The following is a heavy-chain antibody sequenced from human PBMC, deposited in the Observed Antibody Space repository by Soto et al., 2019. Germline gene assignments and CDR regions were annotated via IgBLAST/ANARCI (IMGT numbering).Heavy chain of an antibody. J-gene: IGHJ4*02. D-gene: IGHD2-8*02. CDR2: IIAGNGNT. Sequence: GASVKVSCKASGDTFTSFVIYWLRQAPGQSLEWMGWIIAGNGNTKYSQKFHGRVTINRDTSASTAYMELSSLTSEDTAVYYCASPRDDIALGIGDHWGQGSLVIVSS. CDR3: ASPRDDIALGIGDH. CDR1: GDTFTSFV. V-gene: IGHV1-3*01.